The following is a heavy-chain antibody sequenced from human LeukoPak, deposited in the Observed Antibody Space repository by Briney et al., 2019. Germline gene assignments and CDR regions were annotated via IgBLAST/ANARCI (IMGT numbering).Heavy chain of an antibody. V-gene: IGHV3-64*01. CDR2: IRSNGGIT. CDR3: ARDVGGYCSGGSCYWGWLDP. D-gene: IGHD2-15*01. CDR1: GLTFSNYA. Sequence: GGSLRLSCAASGLTFSNYAMHWVRQAPGKGLEYVSAIRSNGGITYYANSVKGRFTISRDNSKNTLYLQLGSLRPEDMAVYYCARDVGGYCSGGSCYWGWLDPWGQGTLVTVSS. J-gene: IGHJ5*02.